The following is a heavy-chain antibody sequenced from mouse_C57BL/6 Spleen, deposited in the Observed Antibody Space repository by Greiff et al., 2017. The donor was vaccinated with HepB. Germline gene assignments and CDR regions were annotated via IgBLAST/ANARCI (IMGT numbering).Heavy chain of an antibody. V-gene: IGHV4-1*01. CDR1: GVAFSRYW. J-gene: IGHJ4*01. CDR3: ARRGLRYYAMDY. Sequence: GVAFSRYWMSWVRRAPGKGLEWIGEINPDSSTINYAPSLKDKFIISRDNAKNTLYLQMSKVRSEDTALYYCARRGLRYYAMDYWGQGTSVTVSS. CDR2: INPDSSTI. D-gene: IGHD1-1*01.